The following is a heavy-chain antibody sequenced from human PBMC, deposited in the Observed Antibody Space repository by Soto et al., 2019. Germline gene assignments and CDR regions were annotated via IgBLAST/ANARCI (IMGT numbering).Heavy chain of an antibody. CDR3: GRDEVRNGVGV. V-gene: IGHV3-7*01. J-gene: IGHJ6*02. CDR2: IKRDGSEK. Sequence: EVQLVESGGGLVQPGGSLRLSCAASGFTFTSYWMSWVRQAPGKGLEWVANIKRDGSEKYYVDSVKGRFTISRDNADNSVYLQINSLRVEDTAVYYCGRDEVRNGVGVWGQGTTVIVSS. CDR1: GFTFTSYW.